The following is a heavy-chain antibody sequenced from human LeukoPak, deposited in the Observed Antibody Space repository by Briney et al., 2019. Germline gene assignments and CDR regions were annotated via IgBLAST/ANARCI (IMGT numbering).Heavy chain of an antibody. D-gene: IGHD3-22*01. V-gene: IGHV3-23*01. CDR3: ARAYGSSGYFQLPIDF. CDR1: GFTFSDAW. Sequence: GGSLRLSCAASGFTFSDAWMTWVRQAPGKGLEWVSGITGGGDTTHHTDSVKGRFTISRDNSKNTLFLQMNSLRVEDTALYYCARAYGSSGYFQLPIDFWGQGALVTVSS. J-gene: IGHJ4*02. CDR2: ITGGGDTT.